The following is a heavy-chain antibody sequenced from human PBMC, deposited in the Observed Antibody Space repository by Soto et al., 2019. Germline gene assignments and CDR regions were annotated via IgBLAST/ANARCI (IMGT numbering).Heavy chain of an antibody. V-gene: IGHV4-59*08. CDR3: ARGGHCTNGVCSALDY. D-gene: IGHD2-8*01. CDR1: GGSISTYY. CDR2: IYYGGSA. J-gene: IGHJ4*02. Sequence: QVQLQESGPGLVKPSETLSLTCTVSGGSISTYYWNWIRQPPGKGLEWIGYIYYGGSANYNPPLKGRVAISVDTSKKQFSLKLSSVTAADTAVYYCARGGHCTNGVCSALDYWGQGTLVTVSS.